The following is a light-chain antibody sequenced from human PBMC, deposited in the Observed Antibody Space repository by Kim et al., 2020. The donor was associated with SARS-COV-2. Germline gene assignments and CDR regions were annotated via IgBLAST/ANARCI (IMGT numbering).Light chain of an antibody. J-gene: IGLJ3*02. Sequence: QLVLTQSPSASASLGASVKLTCTLNSGHSDYAIAWYQLHPEKGPRYLMNLKSDGSHNKGDGIPDRFSGSSSGAERYLIISRLHSEDEAEYYCQSWGTVGVFGGGTQLTVL. V-gene: IGLV4-69*01. CDR2: LKSDGSH. CDR3: QSWGTVGV. CDR1: SGHSDYA.